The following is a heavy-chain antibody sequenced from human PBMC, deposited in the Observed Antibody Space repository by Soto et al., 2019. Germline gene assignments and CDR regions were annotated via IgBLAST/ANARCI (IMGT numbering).Heavy chain of an antibody. CDR2: ISDSVHGA. CDR3: ARDPGRAWSARIFDF. J-gene: IGHJ4*02. D-gene: IGHD6-19*01. CDR1: GFTFSDHA. V-gene: IGHV3-23*01. Sequence: GESLKISCEASGFTFSDHAMSWVRRAPGKGLEWVAAISDSVHGAVYADSVKGRFTISRDNSKNTLYLQMNSLRGEDTGVYYCARDPGRAWSARIFDFWGQGTVVTVS.